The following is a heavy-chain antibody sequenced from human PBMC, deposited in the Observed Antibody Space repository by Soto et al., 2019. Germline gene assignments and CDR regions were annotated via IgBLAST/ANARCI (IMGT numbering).Heavy chain of an antibody. V-gene: IGHV1-8*01. J-gene: IGHJ4*02. Sequence: QVQLVQSGAEVKKPGASVKVSCKASGYVFTSYDINWVRQATGQGLEWMGWMNPNSGNTGYAQKFQGRVTMTRDTTLSTPYMELSSRTSEDTAVYYCARRLGGTRYYAAFLYWGQGTLVTVSS. D-gene: IGHD1-26*01. CDR1: GYVFTSYD. CDR3: ARRLGGTRYYAAFLY. CDR2: MNPNSGNT.